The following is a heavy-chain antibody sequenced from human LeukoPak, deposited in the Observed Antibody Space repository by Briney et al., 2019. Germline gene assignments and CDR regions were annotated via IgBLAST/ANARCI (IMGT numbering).Heavy chain of an antibody. Sequence: GGSLRLSCAASGFTFSSYGMHWVRQAPGKGLEWVAFIRYDGSNKYYADSVKGRFTISRDNSKNTLYLQMNSLRAEDTAVYYCAREKYYYGSGSVFDYWGQGTLVTVSS. J-gene: IGHJ4*02. CDR3: AREKYYYGSGSVFDY. D-gene: IGHD3-10*01. CDR1: GFTFSSYG. CDR2: IRYDGSNK. V-gene: IGHV3-30*02.